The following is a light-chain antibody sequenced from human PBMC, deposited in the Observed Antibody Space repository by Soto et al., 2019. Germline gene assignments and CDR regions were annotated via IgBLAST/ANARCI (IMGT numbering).Light chain of an antibody. J-gene: IGLJ1*01. CDR1: SSDVGGYNY. CDR2: DVS. V-gene: IGLV2-14*01. CDR3: SSYTSSSSYV. Sequence: QSVLTQSASVSGSPGQSITISCTGTSSDVGGYNYVSWYQQHPGKAPKLMIYDVSNRPSGVSNRFSGSKSGNTASLTISGLQAEDEADYYCSSYTSSSSYVFGTG.